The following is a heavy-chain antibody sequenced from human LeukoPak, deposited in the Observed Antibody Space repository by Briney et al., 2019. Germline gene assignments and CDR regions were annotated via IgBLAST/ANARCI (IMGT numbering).Heavy chain of an antibody. D-gene: IGHD4-11*01. J-gene: IGHJ3*02. CDR2: ISSSSIYI. CDR1: GFSFSNYV. Sequence: GGSLRLSCAASGFSFSNYVMQWVRQAPGKGLEWASSISSSSIYIYYADSVKGRFTISRDNAKNSLYLQMNSLRAEDTAVYYCARGYNNYGYVFDIWGQGTVVTVSS. CDR3: ARGYNNYGYVFDI. V-gene: IGHV3-21*01.